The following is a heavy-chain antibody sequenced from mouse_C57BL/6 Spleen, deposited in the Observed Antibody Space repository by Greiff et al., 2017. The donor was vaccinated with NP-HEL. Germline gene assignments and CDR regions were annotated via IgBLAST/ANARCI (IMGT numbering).Heavy chain of an antibody. Sequence: EVKVVESGGGLVKPGGSLKLSCAASGFTFSSYAMSWVRQTPEKRLEWVATISDGGSYTYYPDNVKGRFTISRDDAKHNLYLQMNHLKSEDTAMYYCARDRNYYCSSYGYFDVWGTGTTVTVSS. V-gene: IGHV5-4*01. CDR3: ARDRNYYCSSYGYFDV. J-gene: IGHJ1*03. CDR1: GFTFSSYA. CDR2: ISDGGSYT. D-gene: IGHD1-1*01.